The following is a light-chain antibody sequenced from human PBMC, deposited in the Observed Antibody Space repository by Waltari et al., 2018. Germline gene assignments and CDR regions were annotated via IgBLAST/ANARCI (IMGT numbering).Light chain of an antibody. CDR3: LLSLPGARV. CDR2: STS. V-gene: IGLV7-43*01. Sequence: QTVVTQEASLTVSPGGTVTLTCASSTGEVTSSHHPNWFQQNPGQAPTALIYSTSNKLSWTPARFSGSLRGGRAALTLSGAEPEDEADYFCLLSLPGARVFGGGTKVTVL. J-gene: IGLJ3*02. CDR1: TGEVTSSHH.